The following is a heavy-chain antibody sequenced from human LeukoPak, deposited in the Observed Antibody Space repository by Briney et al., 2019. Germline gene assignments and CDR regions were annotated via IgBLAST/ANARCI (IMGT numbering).Heavy chain of an antibody. CDR2: FDPEDGET. CDR1: GYTLTELS. CDR3: AILYSGSYYFDY. J-gene: IGHJ4*02. V-gene: IGHV1-24*01. Sequence: ASVKVSCKVSGYTLTELSMHWVRQAPGKGLEWMGGFDPEDGETIYAQKFQGRVTMTEDTSTDTAYVELSSLRSEDTAVYYCAILYSGSYYFDYWGQGTLVTVSS. D-gene: IGHD1-26*01.